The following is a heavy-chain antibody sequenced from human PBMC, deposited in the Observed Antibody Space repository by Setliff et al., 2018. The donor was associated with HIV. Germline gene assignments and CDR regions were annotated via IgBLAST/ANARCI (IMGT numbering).Heavy chain of an antibody. D-gene: IGHD6-19*01. CDR1: GGSISSSSYY. V-gene: IGHV4-39*07. J-gene: IGHJ4*02. CDR2: IYYSGRT. CDR3: ARGVRDNSGWSSYYFDY. Sequence: PSETLSLTCTVSGGSISSSSYYWGWIRQPPGKGLEWIGSIYYSGRTNYNPSLESRVTTSVDTSKKQFSLRLTSVTAADTAVYYCARGVRDNSGWSSYYFDYWGQGTLVTVSS.